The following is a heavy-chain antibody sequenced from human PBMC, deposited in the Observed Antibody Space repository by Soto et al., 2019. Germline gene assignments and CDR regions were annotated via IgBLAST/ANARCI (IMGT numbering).Heavy chain of an antibody. Sequence: ASVKVSCKASGYTFTSYYMHWVRQAPGQGLEWMGIINPSGGSTSYAQKFQGRVTMTRDTSTSTVYMELSSLRSEDTAVYYCARDSNEKYYYDSSGYYPYYFDYWGQGTLVTVSS. CDR3: ARDSNEKYYYDSSGYYPYYFDY. CDR1: GYTFTSYY. V-gene: IGHV1-46*01. CDR2: INPSGGST. D-gene: IGHD3-22*01. J-gene: IGHJ4*02.